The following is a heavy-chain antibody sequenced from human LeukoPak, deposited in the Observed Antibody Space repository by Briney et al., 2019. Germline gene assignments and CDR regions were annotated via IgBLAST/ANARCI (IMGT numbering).Heavy chain of an antibody. V-gene: IGHV5-51*01. CDR2: ICPGDSDT. D-gene: IGHD1-26*01. CDR3: ARRGSGTYSDAFDI. J-gene: IGHJ3*02. Sequence: GESLKISCKGSGYSFTSYWIGWVRQMPGEGLEWMGIICPGDSDTRYSPSFQGQVSISADKSISTAYMQWSGLKASDTAIYYCARRGSGTYSDAFDIWGQGTMVTVSS. CDR1: GYSFTSYW.